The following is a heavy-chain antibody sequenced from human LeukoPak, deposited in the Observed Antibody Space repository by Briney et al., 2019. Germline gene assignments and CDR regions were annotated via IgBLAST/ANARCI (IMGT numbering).Heavy chain of an antibody. CDR3: ARSMVRGDRHSDY. D-gene: IGHD3-10*01. V-gene: IGHV4-34*01. Sequence: SETLSLTCAVYGGSFSGYYWGWIRQPPWKGLEWIGEINHSGSTNYNPSLKSRVTISVDTSKNQFSLKLSSVTAAGTAVYYCARSMVRGDRHSDYWGQGTLVTVSS. J-gene: IGHJ4*02. CDR1: GGSFSGYY. CDR2: INHSGST.